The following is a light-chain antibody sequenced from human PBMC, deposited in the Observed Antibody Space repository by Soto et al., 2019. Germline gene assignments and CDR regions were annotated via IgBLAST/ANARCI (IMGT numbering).Light chain of an antibody. CDR1: QSISSN. CDR3: QQYNKWPLWT. Sequence: EIVMTQSPGTLSVSPGGRAALSCRASQSISSNLAWYQQRPGQAPRLLIYGASTRATGIAARFSGSGSGTEFTLTISSLQSEDFAVYYCQQYNKWPLWTFGQGTKVEIK. J-gene: IGKJ1*01. V-gene: IGKV3-15*01. CDR2: GAS.